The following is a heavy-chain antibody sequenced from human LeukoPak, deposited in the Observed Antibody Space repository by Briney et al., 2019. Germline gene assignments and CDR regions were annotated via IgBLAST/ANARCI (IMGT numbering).Heavy chain of an antibody. V-gene: IGHV3-21*01. CDR2: ISSSSSYI. CDR1: GFTFSSYS. J-gene: IGHJ4*02. CDR3: ARGLPEWELLLGVFDY. Sequence: GGSLRLSCAASGFTFSSYSMNWVRQAPGKGLEWVSSISSSSSYIYYADSVKGRFTISRDNAKNSLYLQMNSLRAEDTAVYYCARGLPEWELLLGVFDYWGQGTLVTVSS. D-gene: IGHD1-26*01.